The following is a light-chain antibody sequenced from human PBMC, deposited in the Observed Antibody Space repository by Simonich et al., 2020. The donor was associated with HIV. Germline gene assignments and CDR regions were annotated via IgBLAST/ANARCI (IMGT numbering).Light chain of an antibody. V-gene: IGKV3-15*01. CDR2: GAF. CDR1: QTVSSSY. CDR3: QQYNNWPHYT. Sequence: EIVLTQSPATLSLSPGERPTLSCRASQTVSSSYLAWYQQKPGQAPRLLIYGAFTRATGAPARVSGSGSGTEFTLTISSMQSEDFAVYYCQQYNNWPHYTFGQGTKLEIK. J-gene: IGKJ2*01.